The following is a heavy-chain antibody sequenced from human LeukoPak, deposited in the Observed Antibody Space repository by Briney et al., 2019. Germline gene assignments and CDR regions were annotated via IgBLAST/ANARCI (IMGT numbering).Heavy chain of an antibody. Sequence: ASVKVSPKAPGYTFTSYDINCVRQATGQGLEWMGWMNPNSGNTGYAQKFKGRVTMTRNTSISTAYMELSSLRSEDTAVYYCASRLAALDAFDICGQGTVVTFSS. CDR3: ASRLAALDAFDI. CDR2: MNPNSGNT. J-gene: IGHJ3*02. V-gene: IGHV1-8*01. D-gene: IGHD6-19*01. CDR1: GYTFTSYD.